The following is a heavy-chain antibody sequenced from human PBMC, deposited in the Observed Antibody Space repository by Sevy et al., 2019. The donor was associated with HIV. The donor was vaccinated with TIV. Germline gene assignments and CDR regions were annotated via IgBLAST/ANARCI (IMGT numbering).Heavy chain of an antibody. CDR1: GGSIVSSSFY. D-gene: IGHD3-10*01. CDR3: ARQRDSFGSGASRFYYMDI. J-gene: IGHJ6*03. CDR2: LYFSGTT. Sequence: SETLSLSCTVSGGSIVSSSFYWGWIRQPPGKGLQWVGSLYFSGTTYYNPSLKSRLSISVDRSKNRFSLRLTSVTAADTALYYCARQRDSFGSGASRFYYMDIWGKGTTVTVSS. V-gene: IGHV4-39*01.